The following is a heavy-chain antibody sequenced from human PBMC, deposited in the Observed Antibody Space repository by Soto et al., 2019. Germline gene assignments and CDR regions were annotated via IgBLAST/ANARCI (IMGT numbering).Heavy chain of an antibody. J-gene: IGHJ1*01. CDR2: IYYSGST. Sequence: NPSETLSLTCTVSGGSISSYYWSWIRQPPGKGLEWIGYIYYSGSTNYNPSLKSRVTISVDTSKNQFSLKLSSVTAADTAVYYCARGSYCGGDCYWAHLQHWGQGTLVTVSS. CDR1: GGSISSYY. D-gene: IGHD2-21*01. V-gene: IGHV4-59*12. CDR3: ARGSYCGGDCYWAHLQH.